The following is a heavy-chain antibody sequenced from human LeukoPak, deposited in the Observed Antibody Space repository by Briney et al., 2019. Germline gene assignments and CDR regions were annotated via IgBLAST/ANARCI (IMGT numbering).Heavy chain of an antibody. CDR3: AKDGPAYEKRSIGYNFDS. J-gene: IGHJ5*01. CDR1: GFTFSSYG. Sequence: PGGSLRLSCAASGFTFSSYGMHWVRQAPGKGLEWVAFIRYDGSNKYYADSVKGRFTISRDNSKNTLYLQMNSLRAEDTAVYYCAKDGPAYEKRSIGYNFDSWGQGTLVTVSS. V-gene: IGHV3-30*02. CDR2: IRYDGSNK. D-gene: IGHD1-1*01.